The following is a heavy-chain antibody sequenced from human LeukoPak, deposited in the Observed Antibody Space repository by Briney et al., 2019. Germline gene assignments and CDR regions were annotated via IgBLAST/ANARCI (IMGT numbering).Heavy chain of an antibody. Sequence: GGSLRLSCAASGFTFSNYAVSWVRQAPGKGLAWVSAISDSGDRTQYADSVKGRFTISRDNSQNTLYLRMNSLRAEDTAVYYCAKGSSNWRNYYYFDYWGQGTLVTVSS. CDR1: GFTFSNYA. D-gene: IGHD6-13*01. CDR2: ISDSGDRT. CDR3: AKGSSNWRNYYYFDY. V-gene: IGHV3-23*01. J-gene: IGHJ4*02.